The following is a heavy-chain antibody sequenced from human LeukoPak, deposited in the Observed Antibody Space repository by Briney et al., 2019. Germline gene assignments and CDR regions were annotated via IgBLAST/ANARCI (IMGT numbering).Heavy chain of an antibody. D-gene: IGHD6-13*01. CDR1: GYIFTNYG. CDR3: ARASTRAAATGYDP. V-gene: IGHV1-18*01. Sequence: GAPVKVSCRASGYIFTNYGITWVRQAPGQGLEWMSWISANNGETNFAQKFQGRVTMMTDSSTSTAYMELRSLTSDDTAVYYCARASTRAAATGYDPWGQGSLVTVSS. CDR2: ISANNGET. J-gene: IGHJ5*02.